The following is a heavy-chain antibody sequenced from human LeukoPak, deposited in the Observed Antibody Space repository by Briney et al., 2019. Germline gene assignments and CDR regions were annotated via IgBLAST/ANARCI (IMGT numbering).Heavy chain of an antibody. CDR2: TYYRSKWYN. D-gene: IGHD6-13*01. CDR3: ARVGYSSSWSRGWFDP. J-gene: IGHJ5*02. CDR1: GDSVSSNTAA. Sequence: SQTLSLTCAISGDSVSSNTAAWNWIRQSPSRGLEWLGRTYYRSKWYNDYAVSVKSRITINPDTSKNQFSLQLNSVTPEDTAVYYCARVGYSSSWSRGWFDPWGQGTLVTVSS. V-gene: IGHV6-1*01.